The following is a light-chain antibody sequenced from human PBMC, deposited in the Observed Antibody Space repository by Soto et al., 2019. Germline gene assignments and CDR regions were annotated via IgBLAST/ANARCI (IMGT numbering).Light chain of an antibody. J-gene: IGKJ5*01. CDR1: QGIRND. CDR2: AAS. Sequence: AIQLTQSPSSLSASVGDRFTITCRVSQGIRNDLGWYQQKPGQAPKLLIYAASNLQSGVPTRFRGSGSGTDFTLTISSLQSEDFAVYYCQQYNTWPPITFGQGTRLEIK. V-gene: IGKV1-6*01. CDR3: QQYNTWPPIT.